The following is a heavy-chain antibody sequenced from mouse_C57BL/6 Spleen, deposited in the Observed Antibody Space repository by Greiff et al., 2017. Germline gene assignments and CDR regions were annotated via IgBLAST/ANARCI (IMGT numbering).Heavy chain of an antibody. CDR1: GFTFSSYA. CDR3: ARVADGYGSGYDWYFDV. J-gene: IGHJ1*03. CDR2: ISDGGSYT. V-gene: IGHV5-4*03. Sequence: EVKVEEPGGGLVKPGGSLKLSCAASGFTFSSYAMSWVRQTPEKRLEWVATISDGGSYTYYPDNVKGRFTISRDNAKNNLYLQMSHLKSEDTALYYCARVADGYGSGYDWYFDVWGTGTTVTVSS. D-gene: IGHD1-1*01.